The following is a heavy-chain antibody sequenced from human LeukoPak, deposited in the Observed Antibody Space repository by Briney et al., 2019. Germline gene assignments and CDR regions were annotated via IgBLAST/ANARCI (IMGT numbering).Heavy chain of an antibody. V-gene: IGHV3-74*01. Sequence: GGSLRLSCEASGFTFSSYWMYWVRQVPGKGLLWVSRTNSDGSSTSYADSGKGRFTISRDNAKNSLYLQMNSLRAEDTAVYYCARVRYDGSGYYSIYDYWGQGTLVTVSS. J-gene: IGHJ4*02. CDR2: TNSDGSST. D-gene: IGHD3-22*01. CDR3: ARVRYDGSGYYSIYDY. CDR1: GFTFSSYW.